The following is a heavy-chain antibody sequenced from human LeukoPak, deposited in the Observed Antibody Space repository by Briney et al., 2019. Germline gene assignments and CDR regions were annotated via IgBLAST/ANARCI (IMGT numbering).Heavy chain of an antibody. CDR1: GFTFSSYA. CDR2: ISGSGGST. J-gene: IGHJ4*02. Sequence: GGSLRLSCAASGFTFSSYAMSWVRQAPGEGLEWVSAISGSGGSTYYADSVKGRFTISRDNSKNTLYLQMNSLRAEDTAVYYCVWGTGGYYFDYWGQGTLVTVSS. CDR3: VWGTGGYYFDY. D-gene: IGHD3-16*01. V-gene: IGHV3-23*01.